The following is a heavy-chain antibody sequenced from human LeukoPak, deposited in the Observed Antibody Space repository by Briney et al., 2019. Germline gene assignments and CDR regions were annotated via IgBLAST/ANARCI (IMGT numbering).Heavy chain of an antibody. Sequence: SQTLSLTCVVSGDSVSSKNGAWNWIRQSPSRGLEWLGRTYYRSKWYNDYAESMEGRMTISQDTSKNQYSLHLNSVTPDDTTVYYCARDFGTTGWHTFDYWGQGTLVTVSS. CDR2: TYYRSKWYN. CDR3: ARDFGTTGWHTFDY. CDR1: GDSVSSKNGA. D-gene: IGHD6-19*01. V-gene: IGHV6-1*01. J-gene: IGHJ4*02.